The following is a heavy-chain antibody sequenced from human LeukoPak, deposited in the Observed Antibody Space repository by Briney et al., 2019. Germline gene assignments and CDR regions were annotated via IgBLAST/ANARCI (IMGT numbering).Heavy chain of an antibody. J-gene: IGHJ5*02. Sequence: ASVKVSCKASGYTFTSYDINWVRQATGQGLEWMGWMNPNSGNTGYAQKFQGRVTMTRNTSISTAYMELRSLRSEDTAVYYCVRGPESSSWYRVVWFDPWGQGTLVTVSS. V-gene: IGHV1-8*01. CDR2: MNPNSGNT. CDR1: GYTFTSYD. CDR3: VRGPESSSWYRVVWFDP. D-gene: IGHD6-13*01.